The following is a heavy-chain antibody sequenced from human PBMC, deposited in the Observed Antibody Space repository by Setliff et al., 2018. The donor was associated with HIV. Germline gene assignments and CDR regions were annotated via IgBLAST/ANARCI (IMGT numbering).Heavy chain of an antibody. CDR2: INPNSGGT. Sequence: ASVKVSCKASGYTFTGYFIHWVRQAPGQGLEWMGWINPNSGGTNYAQKFQGRVTVTRDTSISTAYMELRRLRSDDAAVYYCARGAFVVIPTARHDFDYWGQGALVTVTS. J-gene: IGHJ4*02. CDR1: GYTFTGYF. CDR3: ARGAFVVIPTARHDFDY. D-gene: IGHD2-2*01. V-gene: IGHV1-2*02.